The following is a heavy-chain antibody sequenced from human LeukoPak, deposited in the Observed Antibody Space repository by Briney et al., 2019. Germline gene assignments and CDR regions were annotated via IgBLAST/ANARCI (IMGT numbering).Heavy chain of an antibody. CDR3: ARPRYYYYMDV. Sequence: GGSLRLSWAASGFTFSSNWMHWVRQAPGKGLVWVSRINSDGRSTSYADSVKGRFTISRDNAKNTLYLQMNSLRAEDTAVYYCARPRYYYYMDVWGKGTTVTVSS. CDR2: INSDGRST. CDR1: GFTFSSNW. V-gene: IGHV3-74*01. J-gene: IGHJ6*03.